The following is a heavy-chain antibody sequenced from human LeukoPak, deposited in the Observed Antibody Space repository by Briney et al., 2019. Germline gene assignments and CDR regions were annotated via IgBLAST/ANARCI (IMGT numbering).Heavy chain of an antibody. J-gene: IGHJ2*01. CDR1: GFTFSSYG. V-gene: IGHV3-30*18. CDR3: AKGSLLGAYWYFDL. Sequence: GRSLRLSCAASGFTFSSYGMHWVRQAPGKGLEWVAVISYDGSNKYYADSVKGRFTISRDNSKNTLYLQVNSLRAEDTAVYYCAKGSLLGAYWYFDLWGRGTLVTVSS. D-gene: IGHD3-16*01. CDR2: ISYDGSNK.